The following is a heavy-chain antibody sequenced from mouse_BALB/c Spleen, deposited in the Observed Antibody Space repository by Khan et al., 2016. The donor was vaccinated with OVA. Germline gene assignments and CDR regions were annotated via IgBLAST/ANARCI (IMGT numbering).Heavy chain of an antibody. J-gene: IGHJ2*01. V-gene: IGHV1-5*01. CDR3: ARNGFGNYEIWDY. CDR1: GYTFTNYW. Sequence: EVQLQESGTVLARPGASVKMSCKASGYTFTNYWMHWVKQRPGQGLEWMGTIFPGNSDTNYNQKFTGKAKLTAVTAASTAYRVLSNLTHEDSAVYYCARNGFGNYEIWDYWGQGTTLTVSS. D-gene: IGHD2-1*01. CDR2: IFPGNSDT.